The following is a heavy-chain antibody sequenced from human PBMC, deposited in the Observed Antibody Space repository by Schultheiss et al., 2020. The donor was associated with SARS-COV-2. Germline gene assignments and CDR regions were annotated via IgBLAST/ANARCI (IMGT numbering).Heavy chain of an antibody. CDR2: SYYSGST. CDR3: ARALTYSSRLQLSGRDV. CDR1: GGSISSYF. D-gene: IGHD6-13*01. J-gene: IGHJ6*02. V-gene: IGHV4-59*01. Sequence: SETLSLTCTVSGGSISSYFWSWIRQPAEKGLEWIGYSYYSGSTYYNPSLKSRVTISVDTSKNQFSLKLSSVTAADTAVYYCARALTYSSRLQLSGRDVWGQGTTVTVSS.